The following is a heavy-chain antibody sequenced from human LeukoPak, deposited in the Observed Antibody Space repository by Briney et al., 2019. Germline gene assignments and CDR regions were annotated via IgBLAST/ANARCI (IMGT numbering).Heavy chain of an antibody. D-gene: IGHD7-27*01. V-gene: IGHV1-18*01. CDR2: ISAYNGNT. CDR3: ARAEKPNWGNYYYYCMDV. Sequence: GASVMVSCKASGYTFTSYGISWVRQAPGQGLEWMGWISAYNGNTNFAQKLQDRVTMTTDTSTSTAYMELRSLRSDDTAVYYCARAEKPNWGNYYYYCMDVWGKGTTVTVSS. CDR1: GYTFTSYG. J-gene: IGHJ6*03.